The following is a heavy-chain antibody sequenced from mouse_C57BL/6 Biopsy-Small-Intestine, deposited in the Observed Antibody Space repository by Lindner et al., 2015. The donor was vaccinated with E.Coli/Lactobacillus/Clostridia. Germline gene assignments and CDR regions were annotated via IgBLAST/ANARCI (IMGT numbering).Heavy chain of an antibody. Sequence: SVKVSCKASGGTFNSDSISWVRQAPGQGLEWMGRIIPMVGIADYAQTFQGRVTISADKSTSTAYLHLGSLRSEDTAVYYCARDSGVSSRWDVFPPHWGQGTLVTVS. CDR3: ARDSGVSSRWDVFPPH. J-gene: IGHJ3*01. D-gene: IGHD4-1*01. CDR2: IIPMVGIA. V-gene: IGHV1-74*01. CDR1: GGTFNSDS.